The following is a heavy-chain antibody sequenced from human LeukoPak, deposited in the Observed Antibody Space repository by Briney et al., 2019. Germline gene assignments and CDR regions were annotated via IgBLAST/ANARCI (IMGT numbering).Heavy chain of an antibody. J-gene: IGHJ4*02. Sequence: AGGSLRLSCAASGFTFDDYAMHWVRQAPGKGLEWVSGISWNSGSIGYADSVKGRFTISRDNAKNSLYLQMNSLRAEDTALYYCAKESYYDSSGQLDYWGQGTLVTVSS. CDR2: ISWNSGSI. D-gene: IGHD3-22*01. CDR1: GFTFDDYA. V-gene: IGHV3-9*01. CDR3: AKESYYDSSGQLDY.